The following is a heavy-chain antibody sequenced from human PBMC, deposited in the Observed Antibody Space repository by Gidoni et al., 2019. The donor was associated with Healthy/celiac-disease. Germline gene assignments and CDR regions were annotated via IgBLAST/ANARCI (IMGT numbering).Heavy chain of an antibody. Sequence: EVQLVESGGGLVKPGGSLRLSCAASGFTYSNAWISWVRQAPGKGLEWVGRIKSKTDGGTTDYAAPVKGRFTISRDDSKNTLYLQMNSLKTEDTAVYYCTTGPTSGTAMVHYFDYWGQGTLVTVSS. CDR3: TTGPTSGTAMVHYFDY. V-gene: IGHV3-15*01. CDR1: GFTYSNAW. CDR2: IKSKTDGGTT. J-gene: IGHJ4*02. D-gene: IGHD5-18*01.